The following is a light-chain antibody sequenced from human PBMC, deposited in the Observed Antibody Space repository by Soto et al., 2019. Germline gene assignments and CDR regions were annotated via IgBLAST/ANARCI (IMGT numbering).Light chain of an antibody. Sequence: DIVLTQSPGTLSLSPGGGATLSCRASQSVSSSYLAWYQQKPGQAPRLLIYGTSSRATGIPDRFSGSGSGTEFTLTISRLEPEDFAVYFCQQYGSSSTFGQGTKVDIK. V-gene: IGKV3-20*01. J-gene: IGKJ1*01. CDR2: GTS. CDR3: QQYGSSST. CDR1: QSVSSSY.